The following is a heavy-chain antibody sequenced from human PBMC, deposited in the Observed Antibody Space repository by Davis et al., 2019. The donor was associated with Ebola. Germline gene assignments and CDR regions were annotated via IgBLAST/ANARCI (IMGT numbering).Heavy chain of an antibody. D-gene: IGHD4-11*01. Sequence: PFAASGSTFNIFDMHWVRQAPGRGLEWVAFVRSHGSDDHYADSVKGRFTISRDNSKNTLYLQMNSLRPVDTAVYYCARDSDDYSFDYWGQGTLVTVSS. CDR1: GSTFNIFD. CDR2: VRSHGSDD. V-gene: IGHV3-30*02. CDR3: ARDSDDYSFDY. J-gene: IGHJ4*02.